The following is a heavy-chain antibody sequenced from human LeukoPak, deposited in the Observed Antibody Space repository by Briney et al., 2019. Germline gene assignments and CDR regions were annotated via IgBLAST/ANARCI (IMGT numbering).Heavy chain of an antibody. CDR1: GFSFSSYG. CDR2: ISAYNGNT. D-gene: IGHD6-13*01. V-gene: IGHV1-18*01. Sequence: ASVRVSCKASGFSFSSYGFSWVRQAPGQGLEWMGWISAYNGNTNYAQKLQGRVTMTTDTSTSTAYMELRSLRSDDTAVYYCARDFGIAAAKPDYWGQGTLVTVSS. J-gene: IGHJ4*02. CDR3: ARDFGIAAAKPDY.